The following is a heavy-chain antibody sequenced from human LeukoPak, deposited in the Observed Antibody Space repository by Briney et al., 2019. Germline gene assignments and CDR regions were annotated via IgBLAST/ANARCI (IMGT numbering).Heavy chain of an antibody. D-gene: IGHD6-13*01. CDR1: EYSFTSYW. V-gene: IGHV5-51*01. CDR3: ATYYSSTWSGSEYFHH. J-gene: IGHJ1*01. Sequence: RGESLKISCEGSEYSFTSYWIGWVRQMPGKGLEWMGIIYPGNSNTRYSPSFQGQVTMSADRSISTAYLQWSSLKASDTAMYYCATYYSSTWSGSEYFHHWGQGTLVTVSS. CDR2: IYPGNSNT.